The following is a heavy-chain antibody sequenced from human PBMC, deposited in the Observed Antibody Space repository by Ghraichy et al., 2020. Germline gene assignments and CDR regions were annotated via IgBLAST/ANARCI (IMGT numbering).Heavy chain of an antibody. CDR1: GGSFSSYA. D-gene: IGHD2-2*02. CDR3: ARDGAGFNYTNDPYYAMDV. Sequence: SVKVSCKASGGSFSSYAISWVRQAPGQGLEWMGGIIPMFAIPNYALKFQGRVTITADKSTSTTYMELTSLRSEDTAVYHCARDGAGFNYTNDPYYAMDVWGRGTTVTVSS. V-gene: IGHV1-69*10. CDR2: IIPMFAIP. J-gene: IGHJ6*02.